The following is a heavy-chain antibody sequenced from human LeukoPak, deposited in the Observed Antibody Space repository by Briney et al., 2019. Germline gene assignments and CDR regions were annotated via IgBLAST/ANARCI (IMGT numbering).Heavy chain of an antibody. J-gene: IGHJ4*02. D-gene: IGHD3-22*01. CDR1: GFTFNNYA. CDR2: IGGTGAGT. V-gene: IGHV3-23*01. Sequence: GGSLRLSCAASGFTFNNYAMSWVRQAPGKGLEWVSSIGGTGAGTKYADSVKGRFTISRDNSKNTMYLQMNSLRAEDTAVYYCAKDPGAYYYDSSAYYFDSWGQRTLVTVSS. CDR3: AKDPGAYYYDSSAYYFDS.